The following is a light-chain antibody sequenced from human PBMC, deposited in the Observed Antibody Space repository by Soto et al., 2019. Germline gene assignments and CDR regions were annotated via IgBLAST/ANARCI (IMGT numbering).Light chain of an antibody. CDR2: EVS. Sequence: QSALTQPASVSGSPGQSITISCTGTSSAGGGYNYVSWYQQHPRKAPKLMIYEVSNRPSGVSNRFSGSKSGNTASLTISGLQAEDEADYYCSSYTSSSTDVFGTGTQVPVL. V-gene: IGLV2-14*01. J-gene: IGLJ1*01. CDR3: SSYTSSSTDV. CDR1: SSAGGGYNY.